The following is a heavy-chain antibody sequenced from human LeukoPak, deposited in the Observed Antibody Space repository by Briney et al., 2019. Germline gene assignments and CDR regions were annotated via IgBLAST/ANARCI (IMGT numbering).Heavy chain of an antibody. D-gene: IGHD6-19*01. V-gene: IGHV1-46*01. CDR3: ARDHELQWLVGVACLDY. CDR2: INPSGGST. J-gene: IGHJ4*02. CDR1: GYTFTSYY. Sequence: ASVKVSCKAPGYTFTSYYMHWVRQAPGQGLEWMGIINPSGGSTSYAQKFQGRVTMTRDMSTSTVYMELSSLRSEDTAVYYCARDHELQWLVGVACLDYWGQGTLVTVSS.